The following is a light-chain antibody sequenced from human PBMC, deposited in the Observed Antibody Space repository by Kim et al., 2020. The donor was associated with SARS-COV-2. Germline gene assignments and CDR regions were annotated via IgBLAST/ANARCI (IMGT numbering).Light chain of an antibody. CDR2: AAS. CDR3: LQHNTFPRT. J-gene: IGKJ1*01. CDR1: QGIGND. Sequence: DIQMTQSPSSLSASVGDRVTITCRASQGIGNDLGWYQQKPGKAPNRLIYAASNLQSGVPSRFSGSGSGTEFTLTISSLQPEDFATYYCLQHNTFPRTFGQGTKVDIK. V-gene: IGKV1-17*01.